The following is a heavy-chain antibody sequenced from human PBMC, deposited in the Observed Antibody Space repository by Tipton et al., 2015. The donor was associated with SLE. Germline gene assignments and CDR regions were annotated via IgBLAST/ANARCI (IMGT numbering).Heavy chain of an antibody. V-gene: IGHV3-30*18. CDR2: ISYDGSNK. CDR1: GFTFSSYG. Sequence: SLRLSCAASGFTFSSYGMHWVRQAPGKGLEWVAVISYDGSNKYYADSVKGRFTISRDNSKNTLYLQMNSLRAEDTAVYYCAKDEWLVQGPYFQHWGQGTLVTVSS. D-gene: IGHD6-19*01. J-gene: IGHJ1*01. CDR3: AKDEWLVQGPYFQH.